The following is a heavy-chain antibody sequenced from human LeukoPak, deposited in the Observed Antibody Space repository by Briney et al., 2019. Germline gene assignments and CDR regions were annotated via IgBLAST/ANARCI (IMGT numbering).Heavy chain of an antibody. J-gene: IGHJ4*02. Sequence: GGSLRLSCAASGFTFSSYAMSWVRQAPGKGLEWASAISGSGGTTYYADSVKGRFTISRDNSKNTLYLQMNSLRAEDTAVYYCAKDPHIVVVTAIIDYWGQGTLVTVSS. CDR1: GFTFSSYA. V-gene: IGHV3-23*01. CDR2: ISGSGGTT. D-gene: IGHD2-21*02. CDR3: AKDPHIVVVTAIIDY.